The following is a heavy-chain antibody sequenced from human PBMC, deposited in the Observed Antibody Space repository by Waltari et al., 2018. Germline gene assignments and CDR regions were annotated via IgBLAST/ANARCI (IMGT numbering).Heavy chain of an antibody. J-gene: IGHJ5*02. CDR2: IYYSGCT. Sequence: QLQLQESGPGLVKPSETLSLTCTVSGGSISSSSYYWGWIRQPPGKGLEWIGSIYYSGCTYSNPSLKSRVTISVDTSKNHFSLKLSSVTAADTAVYYCASEYYYGSGSPPTLSWFDPWGQGTLVTVSS. V-gene: IGHV4-39*02. CDR1: GGSISSSSYY. D-gene: IGHD3-10*01. CDR3: ASEYYYGSGSPPTLSWFDP.